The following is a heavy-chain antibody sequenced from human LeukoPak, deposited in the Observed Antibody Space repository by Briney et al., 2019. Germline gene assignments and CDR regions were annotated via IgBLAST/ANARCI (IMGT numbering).Heavy chain of an antibody. V-gene: IGHV4-4*07. Sequence: SETLSLTCTVSGGSISSYYWSWIRQPAGKGLEWIGRIYTSGSTNYNPSLKSRVTMSVDTSKNQFSLKLCSVTAADTAVYYCARDERYCSSTSCWGDWFDPWGQGTLVTVSS. CDR1: GGSISSYY. J-gene: IGHJ5*02. CDR3: ARDERYCSSTSCWGDWFDP. D-gene: IGHD2-2*01. CDR2: IYTSGST.